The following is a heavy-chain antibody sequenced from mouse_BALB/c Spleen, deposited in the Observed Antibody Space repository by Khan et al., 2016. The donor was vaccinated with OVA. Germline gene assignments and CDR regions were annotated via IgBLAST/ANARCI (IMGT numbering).Heavy chain of an antibody. CDR1: GYTFTSYT. CDR3: LRDGAYYRNDGWFAY. J-gene: IGHJ3*01. CDR2: INPSNGYT. Sequence: QVQLKESGAELARPGASVKMSCKASGYTFTSYTIHWIKLRPGQGLEWIGYINPSNGYTNYNQKFKDKATLTADKSSTTAYMQLSSLTSDDSAVXNWLRDGAYYRNDGWFAYWGQGTLVTVSA. V-gene: IGHV1-4*01. D-gene: IGHD2-14*01.